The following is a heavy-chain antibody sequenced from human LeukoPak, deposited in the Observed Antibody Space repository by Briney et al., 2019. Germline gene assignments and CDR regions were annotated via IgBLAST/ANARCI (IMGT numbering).Heavy chain of an antibody. CDR2: VYYFGNT. CDR3: GRHHNIVIVPTARGFDY. Sequence: KPSETLSLTCTVSGGSISSSSYYWGWVRQPPGKGLEWIGSVYYFGNTYYSPSLKSRVTISVDTSKNQFSLKLSSVTAADTAVYYCGRHHNIVIVPTARGFDYWGQGTLVTVSS. J-gene: IGHJ4*02. D-gene: IGHD2-2*01. CDR1: GGSISSSSYY. V-gene: IGHV4-39*01.